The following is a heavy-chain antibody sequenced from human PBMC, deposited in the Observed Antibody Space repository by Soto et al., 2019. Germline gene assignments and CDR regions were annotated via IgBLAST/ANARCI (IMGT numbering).Heavy chain of an antibody. V-gene: IGHV3-33*01. J-gene: IGHJ4*02. Sequence: GGSLRLSCAASGFTFSSYGMHWVRQAPGKGLEWVAVIWYDGSNKYYADSVKGRFTISRDNSKNTLYLQMNSLRAEDTAVYYCARDLKWLRVRSYYFDYWGQGTLVTVSS. CDR3: ARDLKWLRVRSYYFDY. D-gene: IGHD5-12*01. CDR2: IWYDGSNK. CDR1: GFTFSSYG.